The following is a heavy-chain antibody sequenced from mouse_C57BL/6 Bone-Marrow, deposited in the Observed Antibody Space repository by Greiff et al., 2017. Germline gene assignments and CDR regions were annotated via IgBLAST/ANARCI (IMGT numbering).Heavy chain of an antibody. Sequence: VQLKQSGPELVKPGASVKIPCKASGYTFTDYNMDWVKQSHGKSLEWIGDINPNNGGTIYNQKFKGKATLTVDKSSSTAYMELRSLTSEDTAVYYCARRGDYYGSSYVTWFACWGQGTLVTVSA. CDR2: INPNNGGT. V-gene: IGHV1-18*01. CDR3: ARRGDYYGSSYVTWFAC. CDR1: GYTFTDYN. J-gene: IGHJ3*01. D-gene: IGHD1-1*01.